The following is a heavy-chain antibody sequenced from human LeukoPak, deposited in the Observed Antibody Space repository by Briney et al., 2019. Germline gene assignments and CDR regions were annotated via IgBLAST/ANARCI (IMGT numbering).Heavy chain of an antibody. V-gene: IGHV4-39*07. CDR3: ARVSVYGHFDY. CDR1: GGSISSSSYY. D-gene: IGHD1-14*01. J-gene: IGHJ4*02. Sequence: SETLSLTCTVSGGSISSSSYYWGWIRQPPGKGLEWIGSIYYSGSTYYNPSLESRVTISVDTSKNQFSLKLSSVTAADTAVYYCARVSVYGHFDYWGQGTLVTVSS. CDR2: IYYSGST.